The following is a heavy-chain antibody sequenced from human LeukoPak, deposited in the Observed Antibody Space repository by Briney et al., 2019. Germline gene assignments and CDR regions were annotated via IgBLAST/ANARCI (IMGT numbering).Heavy chain of an antibody. V-gene: IGHV4-59*01. CDR1: GGSISSYY. D-gene: IGHD3-22*01. CDR2: IYYSGST. CDR3: AREEDSSGYYYMDV. J-gene: IGHJ6*03. Sequence: SETLSLTCSVSGGSISSYYWNWIRHPPGKGREWMGYIYYSGSTNYNPSLKSRVTISVDTSKNQFSLKLSSVTAADTAVYYCAREEDSSGYYYMDVWGQGTTVTVSS.